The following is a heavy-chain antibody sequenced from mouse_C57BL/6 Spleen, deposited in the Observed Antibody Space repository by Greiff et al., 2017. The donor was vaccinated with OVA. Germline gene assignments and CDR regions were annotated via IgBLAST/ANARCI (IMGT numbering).Heavy chain of an antibody. V-gene: IGHV1-53*01. CDR2: INPSNGGT. Sequence: QVQLKQPGTELVKPGASVKLSCKASGYTFTSYWMHWVKQRPGQGLEWIGNINPSNGGTNYNEKFKSKATLTVDKSSSTAYMQLSSLTSEDSAVYYGAREVYYDYDIAYWGQGTLVTVSA. J-gene: IGHJ3*01. CDR3: AREVYYDYDIAY. CDR1: GYTFTSYW. D-gene: IGHD2-4*01.